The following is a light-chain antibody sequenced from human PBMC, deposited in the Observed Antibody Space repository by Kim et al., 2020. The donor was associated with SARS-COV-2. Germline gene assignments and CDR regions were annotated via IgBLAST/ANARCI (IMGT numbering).Light chain of an antibody. CDR3: CSYAGRYTYV. J-gene: IGLJ1*01. CDR1: SSDVGDYNY. V-gene: IGLV2-11*03. Sequence: GQSVTISCTGSSSDVGDYNYISWYQQYPGKVPKVMIYDVNKRPSGVPDRFSGSKSGNTASLTISGLQPDDEADYYCCSYAGRYTYVFGTGTKVTVL. CDR2: DVN.